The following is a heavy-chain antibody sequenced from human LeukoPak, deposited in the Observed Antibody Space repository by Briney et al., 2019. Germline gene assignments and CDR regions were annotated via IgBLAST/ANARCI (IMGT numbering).Heavy chain of an antibody. V-gene: IGHV5-51*01. CDR3: ASSAYCGGDCYSTDAFDI. Sequence: EESLKISCKGSGYSFTSYWIGWVRQMPGKGLEWMGIIYPGDSDTRYSPSFQGQVTISADKSISTAYLQWSSLKASDTAMYYCASSAYCGGDCYSTDAFDIWGQGTMVTVSS. CDR1: GYSFTSYW. CDR2: IYPGDSDT. D-gene: IGHD2-21*02. J-gene: IGHJ3*02.